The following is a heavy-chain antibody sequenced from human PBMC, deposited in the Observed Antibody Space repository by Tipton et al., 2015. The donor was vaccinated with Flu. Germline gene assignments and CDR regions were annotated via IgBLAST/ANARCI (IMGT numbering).Heavy chain of an antibody. D-gene: IGHD2-15*01. CDR1: GDSIGSYY. CDR2: MYTNGGS. V-gene: IGHV4-4*07. J-gene: IGHJ3*01. Sequence: TLSLTCNISGDSIGSYYYSWIRQPAGKGLERLGRMYTNGGSTYNPSLKNRVTMSIDTSTNQFSLRLTSLTAADTAVYYCARTIQTCSGGSCRRCRAFDVWGQGTEITVSS. CDR3: ARTIQTCSGGSCRRCRAFDV.